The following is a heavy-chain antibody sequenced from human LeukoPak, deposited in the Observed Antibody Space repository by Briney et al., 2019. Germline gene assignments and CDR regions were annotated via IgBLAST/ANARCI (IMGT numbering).Heavy chain of an antibody. CDR3: ARGQVVAAATSWFDP. CDR2: IYYSGST. D-gene: IGHD2-15*01. J-gene: IGHJ5*02. V-gene: IGHV4-39*07. Sequence: PSETLSLTCTVSGGSISSSSYYWGWIRQPPGKGLEWIGTIYYSGSTNYNPSLKSRVTISVDTSKNQFSLKLSSVTAADTAVYYCARGQVVAAATSWFDPWGQGTLVTVSS. CDR1: GGSISSSSYY.